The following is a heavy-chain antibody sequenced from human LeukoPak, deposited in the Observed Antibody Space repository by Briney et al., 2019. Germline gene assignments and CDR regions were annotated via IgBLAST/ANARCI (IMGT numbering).Heavy chain of an antibody. V-gene: IGHV4-59*02. Sequence: SETLSLTCTVSGGSVSSYYWSWMRQAPGKGLEWIGCIYYSGSTNYNPSLKSRVTISLDTSKNQFSLKLTSVTAADTAVYYCARDRSGLNWFDPWGQGTLVTVSS. CDR1: GGSVSSYY. CDR2: IYYSGST. D-gene: IGHD3-22*01. CDR3: ARDRSGLNWFDP. J-gene: IGHJ5*02.